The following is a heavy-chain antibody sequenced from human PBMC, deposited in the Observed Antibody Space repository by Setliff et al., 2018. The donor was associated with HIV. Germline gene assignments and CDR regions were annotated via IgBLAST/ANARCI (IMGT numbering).Heavy chain of an antibody. D-gene: IGHD3-10*01. Sequence: PGESLKISCTGSGYGFSNHWIGWVRQMPGRGLEWMGIIYPQDSDTRYSPSFEGHVTISADRSRNTACLQWTALKASDTAMYYCARHTIDISLLVVQDPGPFDIWGRGTMVTVSS. J-gene: IGHJ3*02. V-gene: IGHV5-51*01. CDR3: ARHTIDISLLVVQDPGPFDI. CDR1: GYGFSNHW. CDR2: IYPQDSDT.